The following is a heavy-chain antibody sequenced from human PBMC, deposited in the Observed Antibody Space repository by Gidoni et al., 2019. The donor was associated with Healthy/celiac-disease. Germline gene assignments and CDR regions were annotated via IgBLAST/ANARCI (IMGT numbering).Heavy chain of an antibody. Sequence: EVQLVESGGGVVRPGGSLRLSCAASGFTSDDYGMSWVRQAPGKGLELVSGINWNGGSAGYADSVKGLFTISRDNAKNSLYLQMNSLRAEDTALYYCARGGYYGSGSDYSHYYYGMDVWGQGTTVTVSS. V-gene: IGHV3-20*04. CDR2: INWNGGSA. D-gene: IGHD3-10*01. CDR1: GFTSDDYG. J-gene: IGHJ6*02. CDR3: ARGGYYGSGSDYSHYYYGMDV.